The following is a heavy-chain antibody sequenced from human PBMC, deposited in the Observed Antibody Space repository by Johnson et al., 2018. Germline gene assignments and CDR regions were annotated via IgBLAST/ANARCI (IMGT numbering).Heavy chain of an antibody. V-gene: IGHV5-51*03. CDR1: GYSFTTYW. Sequence: VQLVESGAEVKKPGESLKISCKGSGYSFTTYWIGWVRQMPGKGLEWLVIIHPGEFDTRYSPSFQGQVTMSAGKSISTAYLQWSSLKASDTALYDCARLADCSGGNCYHGAFDIWGQGTMVTVSS. CDR3: ARLADCSGGNCYHGAFDI. J-gene: IGHJ3*02. D-gene: IGHD2-15*01. CDR2: IHPGEFDT.